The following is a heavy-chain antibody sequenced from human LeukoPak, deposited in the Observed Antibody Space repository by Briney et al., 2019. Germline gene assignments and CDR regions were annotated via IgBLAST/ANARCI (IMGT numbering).Heavy chain of an antibody. Sequence: SETLSPTCIVSGASISSYYWSWIRQPPGKGLEWIGYIYYSGSTNYNPSLKSRLTISVDTSKNQFSLKLSSVTAADAALYYCARHGPYTSGTYSFDYWGQGAQVTVSS. V-gene: IGHV4-59*08. J-gene: IGHJ4*02. D-gene: IGHD3-10*01. CDR3: ARHGPYTSGTYSFDY. CDR1: GASISSYY. CDR2: IYYSGST.